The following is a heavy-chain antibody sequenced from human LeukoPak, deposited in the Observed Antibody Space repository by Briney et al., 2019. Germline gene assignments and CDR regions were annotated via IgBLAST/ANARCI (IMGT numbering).Heavy chain of an antibody. Sequence: GASVKVSCKAPGYTFTDYYMHWVRQAPGQGLEWMGRINPKSGDTSFAQKFRGRVTMTRDTSVTTAYMELGRLTSDDTAIYYCARDSRVAGDYWGQGTLVTVSS. CDR3: ARDSRVAGDY. CDR1: GYTFTDYY. J-gene: IGHJ4*02. D-gene: IGHD2-15*01. V-gene: IGHV1-2*06. CDR2: INPKSGDT.